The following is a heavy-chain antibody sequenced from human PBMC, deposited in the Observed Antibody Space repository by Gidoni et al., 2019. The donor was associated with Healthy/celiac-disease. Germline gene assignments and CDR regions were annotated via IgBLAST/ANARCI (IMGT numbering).Heavy chain of an antibody. CDR2: INSDGSRT. D-gene: IGHD3-9*01. V-gene: IGHV3-74*01. Sequence: DVQLVESGGGLVQPGGSLRLSCAASGFPFSISWMHWFRKAPGKGLVWVSRINSDGSRTSDAHSVNGRFTISRDNAKNTLYLQMKSLRAEDTAVYYCARDWTYYDILTGRGYYYYYGMDVWGQGTTVTVSS. CDR1: GFPFSISW. J-gene: IGHJ6*02. CDR3: ARDWTYYDILTGRGYYYYYGMDV.